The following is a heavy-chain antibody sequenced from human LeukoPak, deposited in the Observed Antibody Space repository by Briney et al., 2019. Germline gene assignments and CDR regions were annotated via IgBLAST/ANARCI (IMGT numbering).Heavy chain of an antibody. CDR1: GGSISSYH. V-gene: IGHV4-59*12. CDR3: ARSYGWFDP. J-gene: IGHJ5*02. CDR2: INYSGST. D-gene: IGHD2-8*01. Sequence: SETLSLTCTVSGGSISSYHWNWIRQSPGKGLEWIGNINYSGSTNYNPSLTSRVTMSVDTSKNQFSLKLRSVTAADTAVYYCARSYGWFDPWGQGTLVTVSS.